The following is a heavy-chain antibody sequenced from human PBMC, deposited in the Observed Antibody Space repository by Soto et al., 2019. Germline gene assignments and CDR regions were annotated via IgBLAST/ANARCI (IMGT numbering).Heavy chain of an antibody. Sequence: QLQLQESGPGLVKPSETLSLTCTVSGGSISSSSHYWGWIRQPPGKGLEWIGSIYYSGSTYYNPSLKSRVTISVDTSKNQFSLKLSSVTAADTAVYNCARTTRAYAFDYWGQGTLVTVSS. CDR3: ARTTRAYAFDY. J-gene: IGHJ4*02. V-gene: IGHV4-39*01. CDR1: GGSISSSSHY. CDR2: IYYSGST.